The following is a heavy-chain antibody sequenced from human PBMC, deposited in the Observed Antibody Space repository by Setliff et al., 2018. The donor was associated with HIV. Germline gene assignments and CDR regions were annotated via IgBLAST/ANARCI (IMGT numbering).Heavy chain of an antibody. CDR3: ARDQSDWFY. J-gene: IGHJ4*02. V-gene: IGHV4-39*07. D-gene: IGHD3-3*01. CDR2: INHSGST. CDR1: GGSISSANYY. Sequence: SETLSLTCTVSGGSISSANYYWSCIRQPPGKGLEWIGEINHSGSTSYNPSLKSRVTISVDTSKSQFSLKLNSVTAADTAVYYCARDQSDWFYWGQGTLVTVSS.